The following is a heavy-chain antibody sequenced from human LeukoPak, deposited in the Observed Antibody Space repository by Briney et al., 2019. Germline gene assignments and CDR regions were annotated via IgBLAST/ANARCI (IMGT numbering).Heavy chain of an antibody. CDR3: ARERRGEEYSYDH. CDR2: IIPIFGTA. V-gene: IGHV1-69*13. CDR1: GYTFTSYS. Sequence: GASVKVSCKASGYTFTSYSINWVRQAPGQGLEWMGGIIPIFGTANYAQKFQGRVTITADESTSTAYMELSSLRSEDTAVYYCARERRGEEYSYDHWGQGTLVTVSS. D-gene: IGHD5-18*01. J-gene: IGHJ4*02.